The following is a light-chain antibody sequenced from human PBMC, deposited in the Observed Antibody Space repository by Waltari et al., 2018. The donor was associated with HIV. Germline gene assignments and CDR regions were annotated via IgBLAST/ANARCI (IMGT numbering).Light chain of an antibody. V-gene: IGLV2-11*01. CDR2: DVS. Sequence: QSALTQPRSVSGSPGQSVTISCTGTSSDVGGYPYVSWYQQYPGKAPKLIIYDVSKGPSGVPDRFSGSKSGNTASLTISGLQAEDEADYYCSSFAGSNSYVFGTGTRVTVL. CDR1: SSDVGGYPY. CDR3: SSFAGSNSYV. J-gene: IGLJ1*01.